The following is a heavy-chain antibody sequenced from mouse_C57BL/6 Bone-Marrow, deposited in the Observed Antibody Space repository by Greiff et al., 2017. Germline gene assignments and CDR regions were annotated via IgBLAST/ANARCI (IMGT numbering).Heavy chain of an antibody. CDR3: ARPAYYSNYVAY. CDR2: ISSGGSYT. Sequence: EVQLVESGGDLVKPGGSLKLSCAASGFTFSSYGMSWVRQTPDKRLEWVATISSGGSYTYYPDSVKGRFTISRDNAKNTLYLQMSSLKSEDTAMYYCARPAYYSNYVAYWGQGTLVTVSA. CDR1: GFTFSSYG. D-gene: IGHD2-5*01. V-gene: IGHV5-6*01. J-gene: IGHJ3*01.